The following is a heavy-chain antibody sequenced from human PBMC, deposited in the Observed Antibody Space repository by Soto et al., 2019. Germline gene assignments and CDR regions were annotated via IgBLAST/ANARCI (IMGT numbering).Heavy chain of an antibody. V-gene: IGHV4-4*02. D-gene: IGHD2-2*01. CDR1: GGSISSSNW. CDR3: AREDRDRETGLVPAAIDGMDV. Sequence: SETLSLTCAVSGGSISSSNWWSWVRQPPGKGLEWIGEIYHSGSTNYNPSLKSRVTISVDKSKNQFSLKLSSVTAADTAVYYCAREDRDRETGLVPAAIDGMDVWGQGTTVTVSS. J-gene: IGHJ6*02. CDR2: IYHSGST.